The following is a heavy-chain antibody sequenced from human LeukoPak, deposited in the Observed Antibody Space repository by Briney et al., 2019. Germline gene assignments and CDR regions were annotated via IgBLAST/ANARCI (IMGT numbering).Heavy chain of an antibody. D-gene: IGHD6-13*01. V-gene: IGHV1-2*04. CDR2: INPNSGGT. CDR1: GYATTSYY. Sequence: ASVKVSCKASGYATTSYYMHWVRQAPGQGLEWMGWINPNSGGTNYAQKFQGWVTMTRDTSISTAYMELSRLRSDDTAVYYCARGAYRSRHNWFDPWGQGTLVTVSS. CDR3: ARGAYRSRHNWFDP. J-gene: IGHJ5*02.